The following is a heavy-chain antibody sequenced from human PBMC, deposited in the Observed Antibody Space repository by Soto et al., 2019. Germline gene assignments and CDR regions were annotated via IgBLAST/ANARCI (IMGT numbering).Heavy chain of an antibody. J-gene: IGHJ4*02. CDR3: ARGLRSYGSFDY. D-gene: IGHD5-18*01. V-gene: IGHV3-66*01. Sequence: EVQLVESGGGLVQPGGSLRLSCAASGFTVSSSYMSWVRQAPGKGLEWVSVIYSGGSTYYADSVKGRFTISRDNSKNTLYLQMNSLRVEDTAVYYCARGLRSYGSFDYWGQGTLVTVSS. CDR1: GFTVSSSY. CDR2: IYSGGST.